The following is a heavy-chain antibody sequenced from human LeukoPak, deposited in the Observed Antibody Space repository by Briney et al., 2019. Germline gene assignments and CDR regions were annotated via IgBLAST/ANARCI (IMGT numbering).Heavy chain of an antibody. Sequence: GGSLRLSCAASGFTFSSYSMNWVRQAPGKGLEWVSSISSSSSYIYYADSVKGRFTISRDNAKNSLYLQMNSLRAEDTAVYYCARDYKGKRSGLYYYYMDVWGKGTTVTISS. CDR2: ISSSSSYI. CDR3: ARDYKGKRSGLYYYYMDV. D-gene: IGHD5-12*01. V-gene: IGHV3-21*01. CDR1: GFTFSSYS. J-gene: IGHJ6*03.